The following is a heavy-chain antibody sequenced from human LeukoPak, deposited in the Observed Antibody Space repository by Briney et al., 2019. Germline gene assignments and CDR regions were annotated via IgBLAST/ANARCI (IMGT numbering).Heavy chain of an antibody. CDR3: ARHDLHSSSSYYFDY. D-gene: IGHD6-13*01. V-gene: IGHV4-39*01. CDR1: GDSITRSSYY. CDR2: IYYSGST. J-gene: IGHJ4*02. Sequence: SETLSLTCTVSGDSITRSSYYWGWIRQPPGKGRDWIGTIYYSGSTYYNPYLKSRVTISVDTSNYKCSVKLSTVTAADTAVYYCARHDLHSSSSYYFDYWGQGSLVTVSS.